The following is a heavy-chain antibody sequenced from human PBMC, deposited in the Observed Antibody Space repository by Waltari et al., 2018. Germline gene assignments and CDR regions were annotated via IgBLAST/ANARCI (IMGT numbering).Heavy chain of an antibody. CDR2: IKQDGSEK. D-gene: IGHD6-13*01. CDR3: TRGGRDSSWYWRD. CDR1: GLGFGNDW. J-gene: IGHJ4*02. Sequence: EVQLVESGGGLAQPGGSLRLSCAASGLGFGNDWMTWVRQASGKGPDWVANIKQDGSEKYYMDSVKGRFTISRDNAKNSLYLQMNNLRVEDTAVYYCTRGGRDSSWYWRDWGQGTLVTVSS. V-gene: IGHV3-7*01.